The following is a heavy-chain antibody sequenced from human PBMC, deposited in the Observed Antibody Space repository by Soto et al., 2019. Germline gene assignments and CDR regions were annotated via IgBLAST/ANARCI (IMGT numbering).Heavy chain of an antibody. CDR3: ARVSVVFAVFDY. CDR1: GDSVSSGLYY. CDR2: IYFSGST. J-gene: IGHJ4*02. V-gene: IGHV4-31*03. D-gene: IGHD2-8*02. Sequence: QVQLQESGPGLLKPSQTLSLTCTVSGDSVSSGLYYWCWIRQHPGEGLEWIGYIYFSGSTRYNPSLESRVTMSLDTTKSQFSLVLASVTAADTAVYYCARVSVVFAVFDYWGQGALVAVSS.